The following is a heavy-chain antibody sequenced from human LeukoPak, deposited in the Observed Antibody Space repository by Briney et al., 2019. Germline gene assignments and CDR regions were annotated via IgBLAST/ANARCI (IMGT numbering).Heavy chain of an antibody. J-gene: IGHJ4*02. V-gene: IGHV2-26*01. CDR3: ARIPSYYYDSSGPIDY. Sequence: ESGPTLVNPTETLTLTCTVSGFSLSNARMGVSWIRQPPGKALEWLAHIFSNDEKSYSTSLKSRPTISKDTSKSQVVLTMTNMDPVDTATYYCARIPSYYYDSSGPIDYWGQGTLVTVSS. CDR2: IFSNDEK. CDR1: GFSLSNARMG. D-gene: IGHD3-22*01.